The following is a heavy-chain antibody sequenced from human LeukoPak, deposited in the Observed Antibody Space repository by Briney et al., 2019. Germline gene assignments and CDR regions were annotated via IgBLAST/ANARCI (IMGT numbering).Heavy chain of an antibody. Sequence: PGGSLRLSCAASGFTFSSYAMSWVRQAPGKGLEWISAITSSSSYTFYADSVKGRFTISRDNAQNSLYLQMNSLRVEDTAIYYCARDPYNGAYSEGYYYYYMDVWGKGTTVTVSS. V-gene: IGHV3-21*01. CDR3: ARDPYNGAYSEGYYYYYMDV. CDR1: GFTFSSYA. CDR2: ITSSSSYT. J-gene: IGHJ6*03. D-gene: IGHD1-1*01.